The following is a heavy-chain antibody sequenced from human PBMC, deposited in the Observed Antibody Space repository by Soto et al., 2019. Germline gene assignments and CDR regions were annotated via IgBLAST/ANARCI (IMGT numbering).Heavy chain of an antibody. V-gene: IGHV3-23*01. D-gene: IGHD4-17*01. CDR3: AKDTEWGDYGDFTFDY. Sequence: GGSLRLSCAASGFTFSSYAMSWVRQAPGKGLEWVSAISGSGGSTYYADSVKGRFTISRDNSKNTLYLQMNSLRAEDTAVYYCAKDTEWGDYGDFTFDYWGQGTLVTVSS. CDR2: ISGSGGST. CDR1: GFTFSSYA. J-gene: IGHJ4*02.